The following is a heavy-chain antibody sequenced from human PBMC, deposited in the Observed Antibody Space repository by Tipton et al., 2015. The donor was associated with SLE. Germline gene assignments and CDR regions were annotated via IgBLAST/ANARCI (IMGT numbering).Heavy chain of an antibody. V-gene: IGHV3-21*04. CDR3: ARDLLSWDAFDI. D-gene: IGHD2/OR15-2a*01. J-gene: IGHJ3*02. CDR2: ISSSSSYI. CDR1: GFTFSDYY. Sequence: SLRLSCAASGFTFSDYYMNWVRQAPGKGLEWVSSISSSSSYIYYADSVKGRFTISRDNAKNSLYLQMNSLRAEDTAVYYCARDLLSWDAFDIWGQGTMVTVSS.